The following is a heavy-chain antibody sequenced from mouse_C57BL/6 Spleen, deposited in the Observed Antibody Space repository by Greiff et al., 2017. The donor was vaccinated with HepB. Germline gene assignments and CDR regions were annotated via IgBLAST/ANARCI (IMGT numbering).Heavy chain of an antibody. CDR1: GYSFTGYY. V-gene: IGHV1-42*01. J-gene: IGHJ1*03. CDR2: INPSTGGT. CDR3: ARRYYGSSDWYFDV. Sequence: EVQLQQSGPELVKPGASVKISCKASGYSFTGYYMNWVKQSPEKSLEWIGEINPSTGGTTYNQKFKAKATLTVDKSSSTAYMKLKSLTSEDSAVYYCARRYYGSSDWYFDVWGTGTTVTVSS. D-gene: IGHD1-1*01.